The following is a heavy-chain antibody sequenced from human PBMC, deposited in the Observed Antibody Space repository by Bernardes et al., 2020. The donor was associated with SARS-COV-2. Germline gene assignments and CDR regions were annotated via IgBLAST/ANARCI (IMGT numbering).Heavy chain of an antibody. CDR1: GFTFSPNA. J-gene: IGHJ4*02. Sequence: GGSLRLSCAASGFTFSPNAMSWVRQAPGKGLEWVSGIGGDGNTHYADSVRGRFSISRDNSKNMLFLQMDSLRAEDSAMYYCAKDLFWWQHDYWGQGALVTVSS. V-gene: IGHV3-23*01. CDR3: AKDLFWWQHDY. CDR2: IGGDGNT. D-gene: IGHD2-8*02.